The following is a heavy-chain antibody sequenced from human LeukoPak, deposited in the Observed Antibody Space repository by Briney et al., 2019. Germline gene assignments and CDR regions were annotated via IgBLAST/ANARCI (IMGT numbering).Heavy chain of an antibody. D-gene: IGHD7-27*01. CDR1: GYIFTTYD. V-gene: IGHV1-8*03. CDR3: ARRKFLGWFDP. CDR2: LNPNSGNA. Sequence: GASVKVACKASGYIFTTYDIGWVRQATGQGLEWMGWLNPNSGNAGYAQKFQGRVTISRNTSISTASMELSSLRSDDTAIYYCARRKFLGWFDPWGQGPLVTVSS. J-gene: IGHJ5*02.